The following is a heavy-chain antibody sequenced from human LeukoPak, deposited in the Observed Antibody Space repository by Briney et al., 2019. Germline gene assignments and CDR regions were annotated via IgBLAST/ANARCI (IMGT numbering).Heavy chain of an antibody. CDR1: GGSISSYY. J-gene: IGHJ4*02. Sequence: SETLSLTCTVSGGSISSYYWSWIRQPPGKGLEWIGYIYYSGSTNYNPSLKSRVTISVDTSKNQFSLKLSSVTAADTAVYYCARVWEYYGYVWGSYRHDFDYWGQGTLVTVSS. CDR2: IYYSGST. CDR3: ARVWEYYGYVWGSYRHDFDY. V-gene: IGHV4-59*01. D-gene: IGHD3-16*02.